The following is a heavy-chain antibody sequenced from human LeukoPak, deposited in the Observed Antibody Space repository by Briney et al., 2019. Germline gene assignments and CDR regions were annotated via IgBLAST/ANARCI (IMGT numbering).Heavy chain of an antibody. Sequence: GGSLRLSCAASGFTFSTYDMHWVRQAIGKGLEWVSGIASAGDTFYSSSVKGRFTISRENAKKSSYLQMNSLRAGDTAVYYCARGGELGFDTWGQGTLVTVSS. D-gene: IGHD1-7*01. J-gene: IGHJ5*02. CDR2: IASAGDT. V-gene: IGHV3-13*01. CDR3: ARGGELGFDT. CDR1: GFTFSTYD.